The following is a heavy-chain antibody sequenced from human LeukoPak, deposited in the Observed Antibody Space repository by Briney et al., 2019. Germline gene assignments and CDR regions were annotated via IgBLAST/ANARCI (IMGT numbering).Heavy chain of an antibody. Sequence: GESLKISCKGSGYSFTKFWIGWVRQMPGKGLEWMGIIYPGDSDTRYSPSFQGQVTLLVDTSISTAYLQWSSLRASDTAMYYCARPRLGCSSTSCYTSPFDYWGQGTLVTVSS. CDR1: GYSFTKFW. V-gene: IGHV5-51*01. J-gene: IGHJ4*02. CDR2: IYPGDSDT. CDR3: ARPRLGCSSTSCYTSPFDY. D-gene: IGHD2-2*02.